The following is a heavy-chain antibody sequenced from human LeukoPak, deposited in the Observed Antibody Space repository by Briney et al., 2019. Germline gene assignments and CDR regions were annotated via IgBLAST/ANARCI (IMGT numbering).Heavy chain of an antibody. CDR1: GFTFSSYS. D-gene: IGHD1-26*01. CDR2: ISSSSSTI. Sequence: GGSLRLSCAASGFTFSSYSMNWVGQAPGKGLEWVSYISSSSSTIYYADSVKGRFTISRDNAKNSLYLQMNSLRDEDTAVYYCARGRSGSYSQAGYWGQGTLVTVSS. V-gene: IGHV3-48*02. J-gene: IGHJ4*02. CDR3: ARGRSGSYSQAGY.